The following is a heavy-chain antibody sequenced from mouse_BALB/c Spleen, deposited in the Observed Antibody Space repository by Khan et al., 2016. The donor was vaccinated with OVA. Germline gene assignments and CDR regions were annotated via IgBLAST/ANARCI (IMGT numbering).Heavy chain of an antibody. D-gene: IGHD2-14*01. V-gene: IGHV1-18*01. CDR1: GYTFTDYN. CDR3: TRKENRYDGDFDY. J-gene: IGHJ2*01. CDR2: INPNNGGT. Sequence: VQFQQSGPELVKPGASVKIPCKASGYTFTDYNMDWVKQSHGESLEWIGDINPNNGGTIYNQKFKGKATLTVDKSSSTAYMELRSLTSEDAAVYFCTRKENRYDGDFDYWGQGTTLTVSS.